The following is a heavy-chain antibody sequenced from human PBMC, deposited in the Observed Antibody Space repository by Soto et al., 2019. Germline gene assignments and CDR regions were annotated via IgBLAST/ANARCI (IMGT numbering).Heavy chain of an antibody. CDR3: ARDPFIAVAGPLDY. D-gene: IGHD6-19*01. J-gene: IGHJ4*02. V-gene: IGHV1-18*01. CDR1: GYTFTSYG. CDR2: ISAYNGNT. Sequence: ASVKVSCKASGYTFTSYGISWVRQAPGQGLEWMGWISAYNGNTNYAQKLQGRVTMTTDTSTSTAYMELRSLRSDDTAVYYCARDPFIAVAGPLDYWGQGTLVTVPQ.